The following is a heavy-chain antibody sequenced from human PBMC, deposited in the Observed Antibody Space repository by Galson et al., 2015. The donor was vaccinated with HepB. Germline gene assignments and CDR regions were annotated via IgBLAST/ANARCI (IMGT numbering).Heavy chain of an antibody. V-gene: IGHV3-23*01. CDR1: GFTFSHYG. J-gene: IGHJ3*02. D-gene: IGHD6-19*01. CDR2: FSGSAGST. CDR3: ARHMRESSGLDAFDI. Sequence: SLRLSCAASGFTFSHYGMSWVRQAPGKGLEWVSGFSGSAGSTYYADSVKGRCTISRDTSTNTLYLQMDSLRAEDTALYYCARHMRESSGLDAFDIWGQGTMVTISS.